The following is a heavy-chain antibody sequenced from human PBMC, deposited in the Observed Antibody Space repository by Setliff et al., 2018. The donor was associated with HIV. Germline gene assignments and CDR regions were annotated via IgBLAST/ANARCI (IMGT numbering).Heavy chain of an antibody. V-gene: IGHV4-39*01. Sequence: SETLSLTCSVSGASISSSGYYWGWARQPPGKGLEWIGTIYYTGTTYYNPSLKSRVTMSVDTSKNQFSLRMTSVTAADTGVYFCARIPPELDFDSWGQGTLVTVSS. CDR3: ARIPPELDFDS. D-gene: IGHD1-26*01. J-gene: IGHJ4*02. CDR2: IYYTGTT. CDR1: GASISSSGYY.